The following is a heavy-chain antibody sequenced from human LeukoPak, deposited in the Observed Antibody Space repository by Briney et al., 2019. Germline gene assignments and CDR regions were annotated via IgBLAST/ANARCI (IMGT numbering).Heavy chain of an antibody. CDR3: ARGSSSWYTPDDAFDI. D-gene: IGHD6-13*01. Sequence: PGGSLRLSCAASGFTFSSYWMSWVHQAPGKGLEWVANIKQDGSEKYYVDSVKGRFTISRDKAKNSLYLQMNSLRAEDTAVYYCARGSSSWYTPDDAFDIWGQGTMVTVSS. J-gene: IGHJ3*02. CDR1: GFTFSSYW. CDR2: IKQDGSEK. V-gene: IGHV3-7*04.